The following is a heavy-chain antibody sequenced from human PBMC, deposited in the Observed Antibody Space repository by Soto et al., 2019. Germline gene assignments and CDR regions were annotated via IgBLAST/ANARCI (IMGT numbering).Heavy chain of an antibody. CDR2: IYYSGST. D-gene: IGHD3-22*01. V-gene: IGHV4-30-4*01. CDR3: ARDRTYYYDSSGYFDYYYGMDV. CDR1: GGSISSVDYY. J-gene: IGHJ6*02. Sequence: SETLSLTCTVSGGSISSVDYYWSWIRQPPGKGLEWIGYIYYSGSTYYNPSLKSRVTISVDTSKNQFSLKLSSVTAADTAVYYCARDRTYYYDSSGYFDYYYGMDVWGQGTTVTVSS.